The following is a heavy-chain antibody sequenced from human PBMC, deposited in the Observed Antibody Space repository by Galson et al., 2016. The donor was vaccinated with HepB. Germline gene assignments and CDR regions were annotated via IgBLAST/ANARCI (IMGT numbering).Heavy chain of an antibody. Sequence: QSGAEVKEAGESLQISCKASGYNFPTYWIGWVRRMPGKGLEWMGIVYPEDSDTRYSPSFQGQVSISADKSFTTPYLHWNSLKASDTAIYYCARRGYSTPSGYYALDAWGQGTTVIVSS. CDR1: GYNFPTYW. D-gene: IGHD2-2*01. J-gene: IGHJ6*02. CDR3: ARRGYSTPSGYYALDA. CDR2: VYPEDSDT. V-gene: IGHV5-51*01.